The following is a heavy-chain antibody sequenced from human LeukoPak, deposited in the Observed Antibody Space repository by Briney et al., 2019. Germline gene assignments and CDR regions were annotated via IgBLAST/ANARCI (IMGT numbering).Heavy chain of an antibody. D-gene: IGHD6-13*01. J-gene: IGHJ4*02. CDR2: ISWNSGSI. CDR1: GFTFDDYA. Sequence: RPGGSLRLSCAASGFTFDDYAMHWVRQAPGKGLEWVSGISWNSGSIGYADSVKGRFTISRDNAKNSLYLQMNSLRAEDTALYYCAKELAAAGYDYWGQGTLVTVSS. CDR3: AKELAAAGYDY. V-gene: IGHV3-9*01.